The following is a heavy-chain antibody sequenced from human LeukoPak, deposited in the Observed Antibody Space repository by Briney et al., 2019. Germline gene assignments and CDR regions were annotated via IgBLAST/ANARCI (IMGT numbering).Heavy chain of an antibody. V-gene: IGHV4-4*07. CDR1: GGSISSYY. CDR3: ARGGSGSYRFFDY. J-gene: IGHJ4*02. D-gene: IGHD1-26*01. CDR2: IYSSGST. Sequence: PSETLSLTCTVSGGSISSYYWSWIRQPAGKGLEWIGRIYSSGSTNYNPSLKSRVTMSADTSKKQFSLKLSSVAAADTAVYYCARGGSGSYRFFDYWGQGALVTVSS.